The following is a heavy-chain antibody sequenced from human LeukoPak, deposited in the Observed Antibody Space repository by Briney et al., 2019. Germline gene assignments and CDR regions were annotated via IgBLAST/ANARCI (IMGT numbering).Heavy chain of an antibody. Sequence: GGSLRLSCAASGFTFSSYAMSWVRLAPGKGLEWVSAISGSGGSTYYADSVKGRFTISRDNSKNTLYLQMNSLRAEDTAVYYCAKDAPVNIVVVPAASSWGQGTLVTVSS. V-gene: IGHV3-23*01. CDR1: GFTFSSYA. D-gene: IGHD2-2*01. CDR2: ISGSGGST. J-gene: IGHJ4*02. CDR3: AKDAPVNIVVVPAASS.